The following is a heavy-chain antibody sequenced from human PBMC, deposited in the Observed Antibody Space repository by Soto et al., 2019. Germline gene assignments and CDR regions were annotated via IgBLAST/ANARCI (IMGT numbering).Heavy chain of an antibody. CDR1: GGSFSGYY. CDR2: INHSGST. J-gene: IGHJ6*03. D-gene: IGHD2-2*01. CDR3: ARVRRAIVVVPAATTQPYYYYYYMDV. Sequence: SETLSLTCAVYGGSFSGYYWSWIRQPPGKGLEWIGEINHSGSTNYNPSLKSRVTISVDTSKNQFSLKLSSVTAADTAVYYCARVRRAIVVVPAATTQPYYYYYYMDVWGKGTTVTVSS. V-gene: IGHV4-34*01.